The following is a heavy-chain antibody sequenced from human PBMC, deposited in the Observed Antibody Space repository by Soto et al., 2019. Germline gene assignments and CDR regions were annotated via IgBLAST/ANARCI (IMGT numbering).Heavy chain of an antibody. V-gene: IGHV1-2*04. Sequence: XSVKVSCKASGYTFTGYYMHWVRQAPGQGLEWMGWINPNSGGTNYAQKFQGWVTMTRDTSISTAYMELSRLRSDDTAVYYCARRVKNWNLHDAFDIWGQGTMVTVS. CDR3: ARRVKNWNLHDAFDI. J-gene: IGHJ3*02. D-gene: IGHD1-1*01. CDR2: INPNSGGT. CDR1: GYTFTGYY.